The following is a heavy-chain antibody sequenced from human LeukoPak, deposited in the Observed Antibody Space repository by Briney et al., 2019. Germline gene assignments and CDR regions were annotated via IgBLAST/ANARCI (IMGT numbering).Heavy chain of an antibody. CDR1: GFTFSSFG. J-gene: IGHJ1*01. CDR3: ARDWSSGRHDEYFPH. V-gene: IGHV3-23*01. Sequence: GGTLRLSCAASGFTFSSFGMSWVRQAPGKGLEWVSAISRSGDNTYYADSVKGRFAISRDNSKNTLFMQMNSLRAEDTALYYCARDWSSGRHDEYFPHWGQGTLVTVSS. D-gene: IGHD1-26*01. CDR2: ISRSGDNT.